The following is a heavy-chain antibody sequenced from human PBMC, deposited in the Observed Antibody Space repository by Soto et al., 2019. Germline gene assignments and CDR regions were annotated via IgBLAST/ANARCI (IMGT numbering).Heavy chain of an antibody. CDR2: IIPILGIA. CDR3: AREGVGATGDY. V-gene: IGHV1-69*08. CDR1: GGTFSSYT. J-gene: IGHJ4*02. D-gene: IGHD1-26*01. Sequence: QVQLVQSGAEVKKPGSSVKVSCKASGGTFSSYTISWVRQAPGQGLEWMGRIIPILGIANYAQKFQGRVTITADKSTSTAYRELSSLRSEDTAVYYCAREGVGATGDYWGQGTLVTVSS.